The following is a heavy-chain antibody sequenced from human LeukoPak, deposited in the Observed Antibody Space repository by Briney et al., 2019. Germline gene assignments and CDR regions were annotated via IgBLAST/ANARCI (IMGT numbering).Heavy chain of an antibody. CDR3: SADLSNPTMRASYLDP. Sequence: SVNVSRMASGWTPTNFVVQWVRQARGQRVDWVGWIFVVSGEPKFAQDFHERVPITQVLSPSTLYTELRSLPSEDTAVYYCSADLSNPTMRASYLDPWGQGTLVTVSS. J-gene: IGHJ5*02. CDR1: GWTPTNFV. V-gene: IGHV1-58*01. D-gene: IGHD1/OR15-1a*01. CDR2: IFVVSGEP.